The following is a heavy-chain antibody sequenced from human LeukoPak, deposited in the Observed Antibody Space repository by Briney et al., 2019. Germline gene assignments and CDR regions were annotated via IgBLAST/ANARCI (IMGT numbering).Heavy chain of an antibody. Sequence: GGSLRVSCAASGFSFSSYAMSWVRQARGKGLEWVSTVTAGGDGTYYTDSVKGRFTISRDNSKSTLYLQMNSLRAEDTAVYYCAKDRWSGFSAFEYWGRGTLVTASS. CDR2: VTAGGDGT. CDR3: AKDRWSGFSAFEY. V-gene: IGHV3-23*01. D-gene: IGHD3-3*01. J-gene: IGHJ4*02. CDR1: GFSFSSYA.